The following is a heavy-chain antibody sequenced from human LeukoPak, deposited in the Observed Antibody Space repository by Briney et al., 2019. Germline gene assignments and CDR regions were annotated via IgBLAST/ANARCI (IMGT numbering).Heavy chain of an antibody. CDR2: ISGSGGST. CDR3: AINGGGDSGYGNFDY. J-gene: IGHJ4*02. Sequence: GGSLRLSCAASGFTFSSYGMSWVRQAPGKGLEWVSAISGSGGSTYYADSVKGRFTISRDNAKNSLYLQMNSLRGEDTALYYCAINGGGDSGYGNFDYWGQGTLVTVSS. D-gene: IGHD5-12*01. V-gene: IGHV3-23*01. CDR1: GFTFSSYG.